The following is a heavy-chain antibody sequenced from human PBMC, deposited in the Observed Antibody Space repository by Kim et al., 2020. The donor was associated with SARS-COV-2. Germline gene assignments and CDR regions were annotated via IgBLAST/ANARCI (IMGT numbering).Heavy chain of an antibody. CDR3: ARPLRGTNCNDS. V-gene: IGHV3-74*01. CDR2: T. J-gene: IGHJ5*01. D-gene: IGHD2-8*01. Sequence: TAYTDSVKGHFTISRDNAKSTRYLRLNSLRPEDTALYYCARPLRGTNCNDSWSQGTLVTVSS.